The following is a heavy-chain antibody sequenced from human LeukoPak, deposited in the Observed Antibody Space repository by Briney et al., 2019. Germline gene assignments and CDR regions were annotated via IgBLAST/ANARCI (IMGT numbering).Heavy chain of an antibody. CDR2: INAGNGNT. CDR3: AREGIAMAEVGYAWFDP. J-gene: IGHJ5*02. D-gene: IGHD6-19*01. Sequence: ASVKVSCKASGYTFTSYAMHWVRQAPGQRLEWMGWINAGNGNTKYSQKFQGRVTITRDTSASTAYMELSSLRSEDTAVYSCAREGIAMAEVGYAWFDPWGQGTLVTVSS. V-gene: IGHV1-3*01. CDR1: GYTFTSYA.